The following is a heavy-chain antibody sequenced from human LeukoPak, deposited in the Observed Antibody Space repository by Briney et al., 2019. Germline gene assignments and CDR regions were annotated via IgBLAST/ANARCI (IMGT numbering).Heavy chain of an antibody. CDR2: ISAYNGNT. D-gene: IGHD3-22*01. CDR3: ARRTGRYYYDSSGYSPSLYYFDY. V-gene: IGHV1-18*01. Sequence: ASVKVSCKASGYTFTSYGISWVRQAPGQGLEWMGWISAYNGNTNYAQKLQSRVTMTTDTSTSTAYMELRSLRSDDTAVYYCARRTGRYYYDSSGYSPSLYYFDYWGQGTLVTVSS. CDR1: GYTFTSYG. J-gene: IGHJ4*02.